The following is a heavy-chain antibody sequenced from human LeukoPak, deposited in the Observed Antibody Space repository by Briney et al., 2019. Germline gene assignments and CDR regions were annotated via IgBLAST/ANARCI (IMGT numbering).Heavy chain of an antibody. Sequence: SCKASGFTFSSYGMHWVRQAPGKGLEWVAVIWYDGSNKYYADSVKGRFTISRDDSKNTLYLQMNSLRAEDTAVYYCARDGSLYYDPDWYFDLWGRGTLVTVSS. CDR1: GFTFSSYG. CDR3: ARDGSLYYDPDWYFDL. V-gene: IGHV3-33*01. J-gene: IGHJ2*01. D-gene: IGHD3-22*01. CDR2: IWYDGSNK.